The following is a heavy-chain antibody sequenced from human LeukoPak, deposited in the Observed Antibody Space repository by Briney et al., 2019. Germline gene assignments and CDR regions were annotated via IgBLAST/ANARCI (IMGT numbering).Heavy chain of an antibody. CDR1: GFTFSSYE. Sequence: GGSLRLSCAASGFTFSSYEMNWVRQAPGKGLEWVSYISSSGTMYYADSVKGRFTISRDNSKNTLYLQMNSLRAEDTAVYYCAKDGGGYYPSYYYYMDVWGKGTTVTISS. V-gene: IGHV3-48*03. D-gene: IGHD3-22*01. J-gene: IGHJ6*03. CDR3: AKDGGGYYPSYYYYMDV. CDR2: ISSSGTM.